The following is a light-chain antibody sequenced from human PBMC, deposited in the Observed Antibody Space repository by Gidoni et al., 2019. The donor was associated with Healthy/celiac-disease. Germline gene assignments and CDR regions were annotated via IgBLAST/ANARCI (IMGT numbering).Light chain of an antibody. V-gene: IGLV2-14*01. CDR1: SSDVGGSNY. CDR2: EVS. Sequence: QSALTQPASVSGSPGQSITISFTGTSSDVGGSNYVSWYQQHPVKAPKLMIYEVSNRPSGVSNRFSGSKSGNTASLTISGLQAEDEADYYCSSYTSSSTLVFGTGTKVTVL. CDR3: SSYTSSSTLV. J-gene: IGLJ1*01.